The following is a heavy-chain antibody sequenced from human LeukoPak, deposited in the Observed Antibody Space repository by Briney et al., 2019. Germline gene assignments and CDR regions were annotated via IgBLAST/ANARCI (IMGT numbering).Heavy chain of an antibody. CDR2: ISSDGSIK. V-gene: IGHV3-30*18. CDR1: KFTFSHYG. CDR3: VKEYHSRGFGAYFDY. D-gene: IGHD3-3*01. Sequence: HPGGSLRLSCTASKFTFSHYGMRWVRQAPGKGLEWVAVISSDGSIKVYADSVKGRFTLSRDNSINTVDLQMNSLRAEDTAVYYCVKEYHSRGFGAYFDYWGQGTLVTVSS. J-gene: IGHJ4*02.